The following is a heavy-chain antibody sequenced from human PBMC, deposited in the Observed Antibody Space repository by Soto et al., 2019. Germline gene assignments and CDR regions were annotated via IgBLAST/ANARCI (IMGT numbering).Heavy chain of an antibody. J-gene: IGHJ5*02. V-gene: IGHV1-24*01. CDR1: GYTLTELS. CDR3: ARDLWFGENPGRGGFDP. Sequence: ASVKVSCKVSGYTLTELSMHWVRQAPGEGLEWMGGFDPEDGETIYAQKFQGRVTMTEDISTDTAYMKLSSVTAADTAVYYCARDLWFGENPGRGGFDPWGQGTLVTVSS. D-gene: IGHD3-10*01. CDR2: FDPEDGET.